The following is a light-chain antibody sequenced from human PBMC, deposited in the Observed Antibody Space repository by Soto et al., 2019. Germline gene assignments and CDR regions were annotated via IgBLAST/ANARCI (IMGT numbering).Light chain of an antibody. Sequence: QSVLTQPPSVSGAPGQRVTISCTGSSSNIGAGYDVHWYQQVPGTDPKLLIYGNSNRPSGVPDRFSGSKSGTSASLAITGLQAEDEADYYCQSYDSSLSYLFGTGTKVTVL. CDR1: SSNIGAGYD. CDR2: GNS. J-gene: IGLJ1*01. CDR3: QSYDSSLSYL. V-gene: IGLV1-40*01.